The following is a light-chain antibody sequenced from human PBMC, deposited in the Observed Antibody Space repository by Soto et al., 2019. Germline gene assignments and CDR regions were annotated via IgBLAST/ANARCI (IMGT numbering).Light chain of an antibody. J-gene: IGKJ2*01. CDR3: QHSYSMPYV. V-gene: IGKV1-39*01. CDR2: AYS. Sequence: DIQMTQSPSSLSASVGDTVTITCRASQTTNNYLNWYQLKPGKAPKLLIHAYSTIQTGVPSSFTGSGPGTDFTLTIISLQPEDDAPYFCQHSYSMPYVFGPGTKVEIK. CDR1: QTTNNY.